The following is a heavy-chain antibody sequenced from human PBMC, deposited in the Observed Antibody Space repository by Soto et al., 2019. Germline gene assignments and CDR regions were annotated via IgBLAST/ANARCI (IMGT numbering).Heavy chain of an antibody. CDR2: IYHSVST. CDR3: ASSYCSGGSCSRNWFDP. D-gene: IGHD2-15*01. V-gene: IGHV4-30-2*01. Sequence: SETLSLTCAVSGGSISSGCYAWSWIRQPPGKGLECIGYIYHSVSTYYNPSLKSRVTISVDRSKHQFSLKLSSVTAADTAVYYCASSYCSGGSCSRNWFDPWGQGTLVTVSS. J-gene: IGHJ5*02. CDR1: GGSISSGCYA.